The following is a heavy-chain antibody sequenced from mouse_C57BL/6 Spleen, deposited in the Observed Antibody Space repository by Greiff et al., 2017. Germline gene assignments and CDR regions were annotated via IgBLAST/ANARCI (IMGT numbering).Heavy chain of an antibody. CDR1: GFTFSSYG. CDR3: ARHSNSLDY. V-gene: IGHV5-6*01. D-gene: IGHD2-5*01. CDR2: ISSGGSYT. Sequence: EVKVVESGGDLVKPGGSLKLSCAASGFTFSSYGMSWVRQTPDKRLEWVATISSGGSYTYYPASVKGRFTISRDNAKNTLYLQMSSLKSEDTAMYYCARHSNSLDYWGQGTTLTVSS. J-gene: IGHJ2*01.